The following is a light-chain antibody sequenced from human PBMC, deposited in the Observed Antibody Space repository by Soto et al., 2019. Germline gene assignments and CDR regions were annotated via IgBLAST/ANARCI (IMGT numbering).Light chain of an antibody. CDR3: QQYGSSLA. CDR2: GAS. J-gene: IGKJ1*01. Sequence: EIVLTQSPGTLSLSPGEGATLSCRASQSVKSDSLAWYQQTPGQAPSLLIYGASTRSTGVPDRFRGSGSGTDFTLISRRLEPEDAAEYWCQQYGSSLAFGQGTKVQIK. CDR1: QSVKSDS. V-gene: IGKV3-20*01.